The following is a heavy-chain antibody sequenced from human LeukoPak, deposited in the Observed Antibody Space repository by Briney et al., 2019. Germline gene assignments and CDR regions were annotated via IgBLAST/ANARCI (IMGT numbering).Heavy chain of an antibody. CDR3: ARVIGYSNRGGFDP. J-gene: IGHJ5*02. D-gene: IGHD6-13*01. V-gene: IGHV1-8*01. CDR1: GYTFTSYD. Sequence: ASVKVSCKASGYTFTSYDINWVRQATGQGLEWMGWMNPNSGNTDYAQKFQGRVTMTRERSTSTVYMELSSLRSEDTAMYYCARVIGYSNRGGFDPWGQGTLVTVSS. CDR2: MNPNSGNT.